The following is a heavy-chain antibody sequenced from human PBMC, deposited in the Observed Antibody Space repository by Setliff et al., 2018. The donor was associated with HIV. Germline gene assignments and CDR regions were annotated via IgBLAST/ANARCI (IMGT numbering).Heavy chain of an antibody. CDR2: IDNRGGY. Sequence: LSCAASGFNFSIYSMNWIRQSPGKGLEWIGEIDNRGGYNYNPSFSSRVTISVEASKRQFSLKLRSVTPEDSAVYYCARDGTRQMWGSDYFHNYYIDVWDKGTTVTVSS. CDR1: GFNFSIYS. CDR3: ARDGTRQMWGSDYFHNYYIDV. D-gene: IGHD1-7*01. V-gene: IGHV4-34*01. J-gene: IGHJ6*03.